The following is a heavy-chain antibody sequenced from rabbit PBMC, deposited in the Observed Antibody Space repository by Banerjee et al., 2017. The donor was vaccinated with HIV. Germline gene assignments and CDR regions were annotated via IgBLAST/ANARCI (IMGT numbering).Heavy chain of an antibody. J-gene: IGHJ4*01. CDR1: GFDFSNSYW. V-gene: IGHV1S45*01. Sequence: QEHLEESGGDLVKPEGSLTLTCTASGFDFSNSYWICWVRQAPGKGLEWIGCIYVVVSVIAYYSLWAKGRFTIAQASSTSVTLQMTSLTAADTATYFFAREEVFAGYVGVGLAMGLALWGKGTLVTVS. CDR3: AREEVFAGYVGVGLAMGLAL. CDR2: IYVVVSVIA. D-gene: IGHD3-1*01.